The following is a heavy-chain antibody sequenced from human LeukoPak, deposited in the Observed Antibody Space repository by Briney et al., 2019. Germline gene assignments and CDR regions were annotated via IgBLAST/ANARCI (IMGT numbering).Heavy chain of an antibody. Sequence: GSLRLSCAATGFTFSSYAMHWVRQAPGKGLEWVAVISYDGSNKYYADSVKGRFTISRDNSKNTLYLQMNSLRAEDTAVYYCARERGSSYFDYWGQGTLVTVSS. CDR1: GFTFSSYA. CDR3: ARERGSSYFDY. D-gene: IGHD1-26*01. CDR2: ISYDGSNK. J-gene: IGHJ4*02. V-gene: IGHV3-30*04.